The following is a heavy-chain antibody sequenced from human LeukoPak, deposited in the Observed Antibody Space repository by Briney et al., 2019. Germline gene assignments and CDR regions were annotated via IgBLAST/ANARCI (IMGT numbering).Heavy chain of an antibody. J-gene: IGHJ4*02. Sequence: ASVKVSCKASGGTFSSYAISWVRQAPGQGLEWMGGIIPIFGTANYAQKFQGRVAITTDESTSTAYMELSSLRSEDTAVYYCARVAEGATYFDYWGQGTLVTVSS. CDR2: IIPIFGTA. CDR3: ARVAEGATYFDY. CDR1: GGTFSSYA. D-gene: IGHD1-26*01. V-gene: IGHV1-69*05.